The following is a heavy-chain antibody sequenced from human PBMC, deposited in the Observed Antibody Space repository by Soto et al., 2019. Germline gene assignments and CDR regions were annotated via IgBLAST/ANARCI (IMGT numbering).Heavy chain of an antibody. Sequence: VQLVESGGGLVKPGGSPILSCAASGFIFSDYYMAWIRQAPGKGLEWVSDISSGGGAKNVADSVRGRFTISRDNTNNSLYLQMNSLRVEDTALYYGARRLTGRTTGDWFDPWGQGTLVTVSS. V-gene: IGHV3-11*01. CDR1: GFIFSDYY. D-gene: IGHD1-20*01. CDR2: ISSGGGAK. J-gene: IGHJ5*02. CDR3: ARRLTGRTTGDWFDP.